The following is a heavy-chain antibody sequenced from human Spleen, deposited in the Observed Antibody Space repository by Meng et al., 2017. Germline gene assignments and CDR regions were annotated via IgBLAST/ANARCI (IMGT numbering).Heavy chain of an antibody. D-gene: IGHD3-22*01. CDR1: GFTFSDYY. V-gene: IGHV3-11*04. CDR3: ARSPIDKYDLSALPLDY. J-gene: IGHJ4*02. Sequence: GESLKISCAASGFTFSDYYMSWIRQAPGKGLEWVSYIRSSGSTIYYADSVKGRFTISRDNSKNSVFLQINSLRAEDTAVYYCARSPIDKYDLSALPLDYWGQGTLVTVSS. CDR2: IRSSGSTI.